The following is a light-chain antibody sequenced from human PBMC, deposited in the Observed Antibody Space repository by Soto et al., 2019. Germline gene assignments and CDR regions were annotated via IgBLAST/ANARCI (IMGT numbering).Light chain of an antibody. Sequence: QSMLTQPPSVSAAPGQKVAISCSGSNSNIGVNYVSWYQQLPGTAPKVLIYETNKRPSEIPDRFSGSKSGTSATLGITGLQTGDEADYYCGTWDSSLSAHVFGTGTKVTVL. V-gene: IGLV1-51*02. J-gene: IGLJ1*01. CDR2: ETN. CDR1: NSNIGVNY. CDR3: GTWDSSLSAHV.